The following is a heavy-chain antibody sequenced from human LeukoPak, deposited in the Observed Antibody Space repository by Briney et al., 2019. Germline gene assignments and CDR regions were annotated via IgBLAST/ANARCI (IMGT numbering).Heavy chain of an antibody. D-gene: IGHD2/OR15-2a*01. J-gene: IGHJ3*02. CDR2: MNSDGSRT. CDR1: GFTFSSYW. V-gene: IGHV3-74*01. CDR3: AKPSFYDTDAFDI. Sequence: GGSLRLSCAASGFTFSSYWMHWVRQAPGKGLVWVSGMNSDGSRTSYADSVKGRFTISRDNAKNSLYLQMNSLRAEDTAVYYCAKPSFYDTDAFDIWGQGTMVTVSS.